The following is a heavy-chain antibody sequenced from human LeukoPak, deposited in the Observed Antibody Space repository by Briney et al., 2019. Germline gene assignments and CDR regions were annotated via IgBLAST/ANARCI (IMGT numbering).Heavy chain of an antibody. V-gene: IGHV3-74*01. D-gene: IGHD3-10*01. J-gene: IGHJ6*03. Sequence: GGSLRLSCEASGFTFSDYGMHWVRQAPGKGLVWVSRLNTDGITTSFADSVKGRFSMSRDNAKNTLYLQMNSLRAEDTAVYYCVRWYGGSGLENYYYYMDAWGKGTTVTISS. CDR1: GFTFSDYG. CDR3: VRWYGGSGLENYYYYMDA. CDR2: LNTDGITT.